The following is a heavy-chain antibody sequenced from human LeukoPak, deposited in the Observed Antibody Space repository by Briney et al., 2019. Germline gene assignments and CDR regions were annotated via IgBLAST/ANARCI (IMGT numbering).Heavy chain of an antibody. J-gene: IGHJ4*02. Sequence: GGSLRLSCVASGFTFSDYYMSRIRQTPGKGLGWVSYISSSADTIYYTDSVKGRFTISRDNAKNSLFLQMNSLRPEDTAVYYCVTAPTRTYSVYWGQGILVTVSS. D-gene: IGHD2-15*01. CDR1: GFTFSDYY. V-gene: IGHV3-11*04. CDR3: VTAPTRTYSVY. CDR2: ISSSADTI.